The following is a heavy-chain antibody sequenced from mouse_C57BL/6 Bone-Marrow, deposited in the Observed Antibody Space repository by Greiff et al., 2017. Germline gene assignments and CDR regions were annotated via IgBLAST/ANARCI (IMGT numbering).Heavy chain of an antibody. CDR1: GYTFTNYW. V-gene: IGHV1-64*01. CDR2: MHPNGGSP. CDR3: ARRDWDYFDY. Sequence: QVQLQQPGAELVKPGASVKLSCKASGYTFTNYWMHWVKQRPGQGLEWIGMMHPNGGSPDYNEKFKSEATLSVDKSSRTAYMELSSLTSEDSAVYYCARRDWDYFDYWGQGTTLTVSS. J-gene: IGHJ2*01. D-gene: IGHD4-1*01.